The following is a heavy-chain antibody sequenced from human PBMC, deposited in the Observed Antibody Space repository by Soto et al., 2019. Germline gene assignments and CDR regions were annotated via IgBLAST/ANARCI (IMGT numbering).Heavy chain of an antibody. CDR2: ISHSGST. CDR1: GGSFSGDY. V-gene: IGHV4-34*01. J-gene: IGHJ4*02. Sequence: QVQLQQWGAGLLKPSETLSLTCAVYGGSFSGDYRSWVRQSPGKGLEWIGEISHSGSTNYNPSFKSRVTISLDTSKNQFSLNLNSVTAADTAVYYCARAPSGWGFHSWGQGTLVTVSS. D-gene: IGHD7-27*01. CDR3: ARAPSGWGFHS.